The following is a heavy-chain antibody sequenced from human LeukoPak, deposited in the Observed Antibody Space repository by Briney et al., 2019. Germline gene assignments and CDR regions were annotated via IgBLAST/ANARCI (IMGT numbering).Heavy chain of an antibody. CDR2: ISPDGSQK. CDR3: AKDLEAGPNPIDY. J-gene: IGHJ4*02. Sequence: PGGSLRLSCAASGFTFRGYGMHWVRQAPGKGLEWVAVISPDGSQKYYTDSMKGRFTISRDNSKNTLSLQMDSLRAEDTAVYYCAKDLEAGPNPIDYWGQGTVVTVSS. V-gene: IGHV3-30*18. D-gene: IGHD6-19*01. CDR1: GFTFRGYG.